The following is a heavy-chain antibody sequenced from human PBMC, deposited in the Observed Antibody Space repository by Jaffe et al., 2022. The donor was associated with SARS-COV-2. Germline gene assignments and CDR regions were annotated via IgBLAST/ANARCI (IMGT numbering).Heavy chain of an antibody. CDR1: GGSISSGGYY. D-gene: IGHD3-22*01. V-gene: IGHV4-31*03. CDR3: AREGITMIADENPDAFDI. Sequence: QVQLQESGPGLVKPSQTLSLTCTVSGGSISSGGYYWSWIRQHPGKGLEWIGYIYYSGSTYYNPSLKSRVTISVDTSKNQFSLKLSSVTAADTAVYYCAREGITMIADENPDAFDIWGQGTMVTVSS. J-gene: IGHJ3*02. CDR2: IYYSGST.